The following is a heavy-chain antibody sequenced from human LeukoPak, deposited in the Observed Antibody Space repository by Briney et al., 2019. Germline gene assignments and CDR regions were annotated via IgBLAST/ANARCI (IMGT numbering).Heavy chain of an antibody. CDR3: ARDHYFDY. CDR1: GFTFSSFW. V-gene: IGHV3-7*01. J-gene: IGHJ4*02. Sequence: GRSLGLPRAASGFTFSSFWMSWVRQPPGKGLEWVANIKQDGSEKYYVDSVKGRFTISRDNAKNSLYLQMNSLRAEDTAVYYCARDHYFDYWGQGTLVTVSA. CDR2: IKQDGSEK.